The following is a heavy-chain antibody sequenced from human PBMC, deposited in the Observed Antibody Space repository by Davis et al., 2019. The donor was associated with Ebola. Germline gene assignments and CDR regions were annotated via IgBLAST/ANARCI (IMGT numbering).Heavy chain of an antibody. Sequence: SETLSLTCTVSGGSFSSGSYYCSWIRQPPGNGLEWIGYIYYSGSTNYNPSLKSRVTISVDTSKNQFSLKLSSETAADTAVYYCARDGYGEGAFDIWGQGTMVTVSS. V-gene: IGHV4-61*01. CDR1: GGSFSSGSYY. D-gene: IGHD4-17*01. CDR3: ARDGYGEGAFDI. CDR2: IYYSGST. J-gene: IGHJ3*02.